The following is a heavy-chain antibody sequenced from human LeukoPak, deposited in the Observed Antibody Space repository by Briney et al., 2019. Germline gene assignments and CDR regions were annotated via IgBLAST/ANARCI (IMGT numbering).Heavy chain of an antibody. V-gene: IGHV4-59*01. CDR3: ARGPHKFDY. CDR2: ISYSGST. Sequence: SETLSLTCTVSGGSISSYYWSWIRQPPGKGLEWIGYISYSGSTNYNPSLKSRVTISVDTSKHQFSLRLSAVTAADTAVYYCARGPHKFDYWGQGALVTVSS. CDR1: GGSISSYY. J-gene: IGHJ4*02.